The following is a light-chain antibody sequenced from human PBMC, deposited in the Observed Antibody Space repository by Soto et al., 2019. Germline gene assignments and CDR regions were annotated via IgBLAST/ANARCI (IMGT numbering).Light chain of an antibody. CDR1: QHISNY. J-gene: IGKJ4*01. CDR3: LQLNRYPLT. CDR2: SAS. V-gene: IGKV1-9*01. Sequence: DIQLTQSPSFLSASVGDRVTITCRASQHISNYLAWYQQKPGKAPELLIYSASTLQSGVPSRFSGSGGGSWTDFSLTIRALQPDDFATYYCLQLNRYPLTFGGGTKV.